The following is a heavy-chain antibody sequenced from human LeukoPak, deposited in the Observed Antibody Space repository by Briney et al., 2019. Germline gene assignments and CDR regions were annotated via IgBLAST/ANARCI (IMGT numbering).Heavy chain of an antibody. V-gene: IGHV3-23*01. CDR1: GFTFSSYA. D-gene: IGHD1-26*01. CDR3: AKDLQSGDYLLDFDS. CDR2: ISGSGGST. Sequence: GGSLRLSCAASGFTFSSYAMSWVRQAPGKGLEWVSAISGSGGSTYYADSVEGRFTISRDNSKNTLSLQMSSLRAEDTAVYYCAKDLQSGDYLLDFDSWGQGTLVTVSS. J-gene: IGHJ4*02.